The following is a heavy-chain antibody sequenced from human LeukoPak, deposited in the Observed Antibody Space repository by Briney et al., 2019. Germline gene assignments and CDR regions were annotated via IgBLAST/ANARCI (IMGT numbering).Heavy chain of an antibody. CDR1: GGSFSGYY. V-gene: IGHV4-59*01. Sequence: PSETLSLTCAVYGGSFSGYYWSWIRQPPGKGLEWIGYIYYSGSTNYNPSLKSRVTISVDTSKNQFSLKLSSVTAADTAVYYCARAVYDFWSGYFDYWGQGTLVTVSS. J-gene: IGHJ4*02. CDR3: ARAVYDFWSGYFDY. CDR2: IYYSGST. D-gene: IGHD3-3*01.